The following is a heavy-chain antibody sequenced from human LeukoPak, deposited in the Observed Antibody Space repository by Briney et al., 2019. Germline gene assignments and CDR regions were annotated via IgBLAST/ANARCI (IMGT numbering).Heavy chain of an antibody. CDR1: GFTFSSYE. CDR3: ARDRIVVVPAARVYYYYGTDV. J-gene: IGHJ6*04. CDR2: ISSSGSTI. V-gene: IGHV3-48*03. Sequence: GGSLRLSCAASGFTFSSYEMNWVRQAPGKGLEWVSYISSSGSTIYYADSVKGRFTISRDNAKNSLYLQMNSLRAEDTAVYYCARDRIVVVPAARVYYYYGTDVWGKGTTVTVSS. D-gene: IGHD2-2*01.